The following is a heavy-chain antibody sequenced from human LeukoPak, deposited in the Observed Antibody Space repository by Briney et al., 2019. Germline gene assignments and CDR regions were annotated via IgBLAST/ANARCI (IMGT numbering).Heavy chain of an antibody. Sequence: GGSLRLSCATSGFTLSSYAMTWVRQAPGKGPEWVANIKEDGSEKYYVDSVKGRFTISRDNAKNSLYLQLHSLRAEDTAVYYCASDSSLVGSFDYWGQGTLVTVSS. CDR2: IKEDGSEK. D-gene: IGHD2-8*02. J-gene: IGHJ4*02. CDR3: ASDSSLVGSFDY. V-gene: IGHV3-7*03. CDR1: GFTLSSYA.